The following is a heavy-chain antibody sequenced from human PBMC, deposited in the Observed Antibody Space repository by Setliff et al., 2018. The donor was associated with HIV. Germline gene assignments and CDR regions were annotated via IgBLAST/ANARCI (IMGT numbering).Heavy chain of an antibody. CDR1: GYTFTNYG. V-gene: IGHV1-18*01. J-gene: IGHJ4*02. CDR3: ARENYDILTGYYNY. D-gene: IGHD3-9*01. Sequence: GASVKVSCKASGYTFTNYGISWVRRAPGQGLEWLGWISAYNGNTNYAQKIQGRVTMTTDTSTSTAYMELRSLSSDDTAVYYCARENYDILTGYYNYWGQGTLVTVSS. CDR2: ISAYNGNT.